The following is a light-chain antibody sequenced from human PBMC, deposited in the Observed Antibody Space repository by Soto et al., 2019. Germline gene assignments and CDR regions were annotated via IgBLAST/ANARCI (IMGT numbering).Light chain of an antibody. CDR1: QSVSDN. J-gene: IGKJ2*01. CDR2: GAS. CDR3: QQSNNWPYT. Sequence: EIVMTQSPATLSVSPGERVTLSCRASQSVSDNLAWYQQKPGQAPRLLIYGASTRATTIPARCSGSGSGTEFTLTISSLQSEDFAVYYCQQSNNWPYTFGQGTKLDIK. V-gene: IGKV3-15*01.